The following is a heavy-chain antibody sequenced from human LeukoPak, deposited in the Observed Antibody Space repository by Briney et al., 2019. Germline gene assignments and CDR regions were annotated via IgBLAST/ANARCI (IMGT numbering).Heavy chain of an antibody. D-gene: IGHD1-26*01. V-gene: IGHV3-23*01. Sequence: GGSLRLSCAVSGFTFSSNWMGWVRQAPGKGLEWVSAISGSGGSTYYADSVKGRFTISRDNSKNTLYLQMNSLRAEDTAVYYCAKGVVGATTGFDYWGQGTLVTVSS. CDR3: AKGVVGATTGFDY. J-gene: IGHJ4*02. CDR1: GFTFSSNW. CDR2: ISGSGGST.